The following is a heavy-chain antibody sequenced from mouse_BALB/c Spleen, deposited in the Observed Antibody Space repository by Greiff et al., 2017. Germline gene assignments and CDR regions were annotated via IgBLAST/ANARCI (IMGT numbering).Heavy chain of an antibody. J-gene: IGHJ3*01. CDR3: AREVGTQFAY. CDR1: GFSLTSYG. V-gene: IGHV2-9*02. CDR2: IWAGGST. D-gene: IGHD1-1*02. Sequence: VMLVESGPGLVAPSQSLSITCTVSGFSLTSYGVHWVRQPPGKGLEWLGVIWAGGSTNYNSALMSRLSISKDNSKSQVFLKMNSLQTDDTAMYYCAREVGTQFAYWGQGTLVTVSA.